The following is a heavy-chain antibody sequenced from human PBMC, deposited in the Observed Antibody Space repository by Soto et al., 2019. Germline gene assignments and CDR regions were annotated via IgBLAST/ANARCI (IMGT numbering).Heavy chain of an antibody. CDR3: AXXXXXXXGCYLTPYYYYYXXXX. CDR1: GGSFSGYY. CDR2: INHSGST. Sequence: QVQLQQWGAGLLKPSETLSLTCAVYGGSFSGYYWSWIRQPPGKGLEWIGEINHSGSTNYNPSLKSRVTISVEXXKNQFSLXLSSVTAAXXAVYYCAXXXXXXXGCYLTPYYYYYXXXXWGQXT. D-gene: IGHD3-9*01. V-gene: IGHV4-34*01. J-gene: IGHJ6*02.